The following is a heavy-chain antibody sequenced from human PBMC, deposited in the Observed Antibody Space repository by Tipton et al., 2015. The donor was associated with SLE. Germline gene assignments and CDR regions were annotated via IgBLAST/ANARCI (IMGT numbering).Heavy chain of an antibody. D-gene: IGHD6-13*01. CDR2: IYYSGST. Sequence: TLSLTCTVSGGSLSSSYYYWGWIRQPPGKGLEWIGTIYYSGSTYYNPSLKSRVTISVDTSKNQFSLNLRSVTAADTAVYYCARHALERQLAPFDCWGQGTLVTVSS. J-gene: IGHJ4*02. V-gene: IGHV4-39*01. CDR3: ARHALERQLAPFDC. CDR1: GGSLSSSYYY.